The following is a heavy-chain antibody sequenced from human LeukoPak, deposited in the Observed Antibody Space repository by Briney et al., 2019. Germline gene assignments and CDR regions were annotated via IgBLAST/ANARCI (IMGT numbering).Heavy chain of an antibody. Sequence: SETLSLTCTVSGASISSYYWSWIRQPAGKGLEWIGRIYTSGTTNYNPSLKSRVTMSVDTSKNQFSLKLSSVTAADTAVYYCARDRYYYDSSGSYLLDYWGQGTLVTVSS. D-gene: IGHD3-22*01. CDR3: ARDRYYYDSSGSYLLDY. V-gene: IGHV4-4*07. CDR2: IYTSGTT. CDR1: GASISSYY. J-gene: IGHJ4*02.